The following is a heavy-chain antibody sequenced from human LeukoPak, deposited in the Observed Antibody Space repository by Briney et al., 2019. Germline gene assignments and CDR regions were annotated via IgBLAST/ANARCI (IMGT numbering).Heavy chain of an antibody. Sequence: ASVKVSCKASGYTFTGYYMHWVRQAPGKGLEWMGGFDPEDGETIYAQKFQGRVTITADKSTSTAYMELSSLRSEDTAVYYCARDKQNYYDSSGYYSYWGQGTLVTVSS. V-gene: IGHV1-24*01. CDR2: FDPEDGET. CDR3: ARDKQNYYDSSGYYSY. CDR1: GYTFTGYY. J-gene: IGHJ4*02. D-gene: IGHD3-22*01.